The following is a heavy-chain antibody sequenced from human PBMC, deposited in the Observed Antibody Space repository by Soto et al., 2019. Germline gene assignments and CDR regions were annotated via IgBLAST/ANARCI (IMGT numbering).Heavy chain of an antibody. CDR1: GFTVSNYA. Sequence: EVQLLESGGGLVQPGGSRRLSCATSGFTVSNYAMSWVRQAPGKGLEWVSGISGSGGSSYYADSVKGRFTISRDNSKNTLNLQMDSLRAEDTAVYYCAKKSTDSSGYYDYWGQGTVVTVSS. CDR2: ISGSGGSS. CDR3: AKKSTDSSGYYDY. J-gene: IGHJ4*02. V-gene: IGHV3-23*01. D-gene: IGHD2-2*01.